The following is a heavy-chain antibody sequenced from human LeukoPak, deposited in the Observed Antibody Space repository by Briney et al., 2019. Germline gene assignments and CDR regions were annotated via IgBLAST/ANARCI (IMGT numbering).Heavy chain of an antibody. Sequence: RGSLRLSCAASGFTFSSYAMSWVRQAPGKGLEWVSAISGSGGSTYYADSVKGRFTISRDNSKNTLYLQMNSLRAEDTAVYYCAPSQLELPFDFDYWGQGTLVTVSS. D-gene: IGHD1-7*01. V-gene: IGHV3-23*01. CDR3: APSQLELPFDFDY. CDR2: ISGSGGST. CDR1: GFTFSSYA. J-gene: IGHJ4*02.